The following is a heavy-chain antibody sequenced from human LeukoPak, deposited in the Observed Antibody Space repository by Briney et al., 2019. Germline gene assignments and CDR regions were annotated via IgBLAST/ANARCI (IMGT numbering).Heavy chain of an antibody. CDR2: ISYNSETT. CDR1: GFTFSAYA. CDR3: TRSGDGAFDY. D-gene: IGHD3-10*01. Sequence: GGSLRLSCAASGFTFSAYAMNWVRQTPGKGLEWVSYISYNSETTHYADSVKGRFTISRDNAKNSLYLQMNSLRADDTAVYYCTRSGDGAFDYWGPGTMITVSS. V-gene: IGHV3-48*04. J-gene: IGHJ3*01.